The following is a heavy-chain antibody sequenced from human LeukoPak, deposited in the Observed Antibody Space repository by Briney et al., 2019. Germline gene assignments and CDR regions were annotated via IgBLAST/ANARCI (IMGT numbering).Heavy chain of an antibody. V-gene: IGHV3-53*01. D-gene: IGHD6-13*01. CDR2: IYSGGST. CDR1: GFTVSSNY. CDR3: ARGSEWQQQLTGPPRGHYFYYMDV. Sequence: GGSLRLSCAASGFTVSSNYMSWVRQAPGKGLEWVSVIYSGGSTYYVDSVKGRFTISRDNSKNTLYLQMNSLRAEDTAVYYCARGSEWQQQLTGPPRGHYFYYMDVWGKGTTVTISS. J-gene: IGHJ6*03.